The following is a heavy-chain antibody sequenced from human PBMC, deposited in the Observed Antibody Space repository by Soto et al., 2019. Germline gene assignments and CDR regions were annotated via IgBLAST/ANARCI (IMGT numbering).Heavy chain of an antibody. J-gene: IGHJ4*02. V-gene: IGHV3-30-3*01. CDR1: GFTFSSYA. CDR3: ARDGPIAVAAHFDY. Sequence: PGGSLRLSCAASGFTFSSYAMHWVRQAPGKGLEWVAVISYDGSNKYYADSVKGRFTISRDNSKNTLYLQMNSLRAEDTAVYYCARDGPIAVAAHFDYWGQGTLVTVSS. CDR2: ISYDGSNK. D-gene: IGHD6-19*01.